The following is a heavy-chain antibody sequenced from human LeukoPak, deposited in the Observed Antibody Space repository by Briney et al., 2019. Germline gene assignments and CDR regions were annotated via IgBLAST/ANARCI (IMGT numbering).Heavy chain of an antibody. J-gene: IGHJ5*02. CDR3: ARGGWFDP. Sequence: PSETLSLTCAVYGGSFSGYYWSWIRQPPGKGLEWIGEINHSGSTNYNPSLKSRVTISVDTSKNQFSLKLSSVTAADTAVYYCARGGWFDPWGQGTLVTVSS. CDR2: INHSGST. CDR1: GGSFSGYY. V-gene: IGHV4-34*01.